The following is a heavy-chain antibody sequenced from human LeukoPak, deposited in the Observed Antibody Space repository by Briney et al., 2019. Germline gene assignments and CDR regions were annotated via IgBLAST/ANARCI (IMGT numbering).Heavy chain of an antibody. D-gene: IGHD3-10*01. CDR1: GGSFSGYY. Sequence: PSETLSLTCAVYGGSFSGYYWSWIRQPPGKGLEWIGEINHSGSTNYNPSLKSRVTISVDTSKNQFSLKLSSVTAADTAVCYCARANAAMVRGVTPFDYWGQGTLVTVSS. CDR3: ARANAAMVRGVTPFDY. V-gene: IGHV4-34*01. J-gene: IGHJ4*02. CDR2: INHSGST.